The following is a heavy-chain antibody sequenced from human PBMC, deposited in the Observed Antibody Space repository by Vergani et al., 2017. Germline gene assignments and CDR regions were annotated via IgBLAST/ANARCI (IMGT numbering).Heavy chain of an antibody. V-gene: IGHV1-2*02. CDR1: GYTFTGYY. Sequence: QVQLVQSGAEVKKPGASVKVSCKASGYTFTGYYMHWVRQAPGQGLEWMGWINPNSGGTNYAQKFQGRVTRTRDTSISTAYMERSRLRSDDTAVYDCATNMVRGAMAAFDIWGQGTMVTVSS. CDR2: INPNSGGT. J-gene: IGHJ3*02. D-gene: IGHD3-10*01. CDR3: ATNMVRGAMAAFDI.